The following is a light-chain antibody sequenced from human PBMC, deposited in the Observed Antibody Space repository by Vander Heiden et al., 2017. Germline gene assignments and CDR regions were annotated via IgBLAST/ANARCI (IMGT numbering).Light chain of an antibody. CDR2: KNN. Sequence: QSVLKQPPSASGTPGQRVTISCSGTRSNIGGNFVYWYQQLPETAPKVLIFKNNQRPSGVPDRFSGSKSGTSASLAISGLRSEDEADYYCATWDESLSAVVFGGGTKL. J-gene: IGLJ2*01. CDR3: ATWDESLSAVV. V-gene: IGLV1-47*01. CDR1: RSNIGGNF.